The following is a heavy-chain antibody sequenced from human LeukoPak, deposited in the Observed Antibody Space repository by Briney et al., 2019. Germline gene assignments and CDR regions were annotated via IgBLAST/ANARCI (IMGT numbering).Heavy chain of an antibody. D-gene: IGHD3-22*01. CDR2: IIPIFGTA. CDR3: ARDLSDTYYYDSSDPPGCWFDP. V-gene: IGHV1-69*13. J-gene: IGHJ5*02. CDR1: GGTFSSYA. Sequence: ASVKVSCKASGGTFSSYAISWVRQAPGQGLEWMGGIIPIFGTANYAQKFQGRVTITADESTSTAYMELSSLRSEDTAVYYCARDLSDTYYYDSSDPPGCWFDPWGQGTLVTVSS.